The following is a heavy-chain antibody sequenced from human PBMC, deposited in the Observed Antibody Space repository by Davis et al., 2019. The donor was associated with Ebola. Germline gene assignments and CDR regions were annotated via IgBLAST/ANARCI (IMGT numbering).Heavy chain of an antibody. CDR2: INAGNGYT. Sequence: AASVKVSCKASGYTFTSYALHWVRQAPGQRLEWMGWINAGNGYTKYSQNFQDRVTITRDTSASTAYMEPSSLRSEDTAVYYCARAAKLGGMDVWGQGSTVTVSS. V-gene: IGHV1-3*01. D-gene: IGHD7-27*01. J-gene: IGHJ6*02. CDR1: GYTFTSYA. CDR3: ARAAKLGGMDV.